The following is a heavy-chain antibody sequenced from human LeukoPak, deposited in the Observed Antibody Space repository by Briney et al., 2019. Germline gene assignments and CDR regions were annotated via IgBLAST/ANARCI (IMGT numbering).Heavy chain of an antibody. J-gene: IGHJ4*02. Sequence: GGSLRLSCAASGFTFSSYAMSWVRQAPGKGLEWVSAISGSGGSTYYADSVKGRFTISRDNSKNTLYLQMNSLRAEDTAVYYCAKRLGAVVVPAAMRMVSANWGQGTLVTVSS. CDR3: AKRLGAVVVPAAMRMVSAN. CDR2: ISGSGGST. D-gene: IGHD2-2*01. V-gene: IGHV3-23*01. CDR1: GFTFSSYA.